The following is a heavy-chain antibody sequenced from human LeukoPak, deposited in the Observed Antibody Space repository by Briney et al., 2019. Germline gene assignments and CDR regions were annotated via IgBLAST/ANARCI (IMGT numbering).Heavy chain of an antibody. CDR1: GGSFSTFT. V-gene: IGHV1-69*16. D-gene: IGHD5-18*01. CDR3: ARGAGPTAMIGDYYFMDV. J-gene: IGHJ6*03. CDR2: IIPLLGTG. Sequence: SVKVSCKASGGSFSTFTITWVRQAPAQGFEFMGGIIPLLGTGDYAQKFQGRVTMTTDESTNTAYMELSRLTSEDTAIYYCARGAGPTAMIGDYYFMDVWGKGTTVTVSS.